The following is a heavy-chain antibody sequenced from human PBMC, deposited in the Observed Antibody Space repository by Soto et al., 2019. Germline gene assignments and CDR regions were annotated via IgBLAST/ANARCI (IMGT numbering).Heavy chain of an antibody. CDR3: ARGDIVVVPAGGGQEYYQL. V-gene: IGHV1-46*03. CDR2: INPSGGST. Sequence: ASVKVSCKASGYTFSSYYMHWLRQAPGQGLEGMGIINPSGGSTSYAQKFQGRVTMTRDTSTSTVDMELSSLRSEDTAVYYCARGDIVVVPAGGGQEYYQLWGQGTLVTVSS. J-gene: IGHJ1*01. CDR1: GYTFSSYY. D-gene: IGHD2-2*01.